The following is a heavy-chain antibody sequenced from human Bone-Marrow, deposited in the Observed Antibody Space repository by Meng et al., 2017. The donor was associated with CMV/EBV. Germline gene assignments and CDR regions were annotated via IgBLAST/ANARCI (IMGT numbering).Heavy chain of an antibody. CDR2: ISAAGDT. CDR3: ARVAIGCGFGMDV. CDR1: GFFFRYYD. V-gene: IGHV3-13*01. Sequence: ESLKICCAASGFFFRYYDMHWVRQATGKGVEWVSGISAAGDTSYPASVKGRFSITRENAKSSFYIQMNSLRAADTDVYYCARVAIGCGFGMDVWGLGTTVTVSS. D-gene: IGHD2-21*01. J-gene: IGHJ6*02.